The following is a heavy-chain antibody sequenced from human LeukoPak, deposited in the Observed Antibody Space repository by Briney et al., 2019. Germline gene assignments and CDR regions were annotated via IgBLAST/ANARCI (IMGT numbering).Heavy chain of an antibody. J-gene: IGHJ4*02. D-gene: IGHD3-22*01. V-gene: IGHV4-61*02. CDR3: ASGSSGLIDY. CDR2: IYTSGST. Sequence: SQTLSLTCTVSGGSISSGSYYWSWIRQPAGKGLEWIGRIYTSGSTNYNPSLKSRVTISVDTSKNQFSLKLSSVTAADTAVYYCASGSSGLIDYWGQGTLVTVSP. CDR1: GGSISSGSYY.